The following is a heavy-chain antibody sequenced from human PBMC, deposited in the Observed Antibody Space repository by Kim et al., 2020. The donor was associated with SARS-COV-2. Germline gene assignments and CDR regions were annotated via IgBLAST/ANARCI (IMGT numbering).Heavy chain of an antibody. V-gene: IGHV3-21*01. J-gene: IGHJ4*02. D-gene: IGHD3-9*01. Sequence: GGSLRLSCAASGFTFSSYSMNWVRQAPGKGLEWVSSISSSSSYIYYADSVKGRFTISRDNAKNSLYLQMNSLRAEDTAVYYCARGSIPFDWLLLYYFDYWGQGTLVTVSS. CDR3: ARGSIPFDWLLLYYFDY. CDR1: GFTFSSYS. CDR2: ISSSSSYI.